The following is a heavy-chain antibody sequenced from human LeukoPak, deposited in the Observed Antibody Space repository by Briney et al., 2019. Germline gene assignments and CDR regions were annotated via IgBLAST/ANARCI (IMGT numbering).Heavy chain of an antibody. CDR3: AKLGGGGMTTVTPSDY. CDR1: GFTFSSYG. D-gene: IGHD4-17*01. J-gene: IGHJ4*02. CDR2: ISYDGSNK. Sequence: PGGSLTLSCAASGFTFSSYGMHWVRQAPGKGLEWVAVISYDGSNKYYADSVKGRFAISRDNPKNTLYLQMNSRRAEDTAVYYCAKLGGGGMTTVTPSDYWGQGTLVTVSS. V-gene: IGHV3-30*18.